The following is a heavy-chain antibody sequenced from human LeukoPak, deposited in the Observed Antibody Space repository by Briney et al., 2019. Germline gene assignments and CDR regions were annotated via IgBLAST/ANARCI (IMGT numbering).Heavy chain of an antibody. J-gene: IGHJ4*02. V-gene: IGHV1-2*02. D-gene: IGHD3-10*01. CDR2: INPNSGGT. Sequence: ASVKLSCKASGYTFTGYYMHWVRQAPGQGLEWMGWINPNSGGTNYAQKFQGRVTMTRDTSISTAYMELSRLRSDDTAVYYCARESSMVRGVIGYWGQGTLVTVSS. CDR3: ARESSMVRGVIGY. CDR1: GYTFTGYY.